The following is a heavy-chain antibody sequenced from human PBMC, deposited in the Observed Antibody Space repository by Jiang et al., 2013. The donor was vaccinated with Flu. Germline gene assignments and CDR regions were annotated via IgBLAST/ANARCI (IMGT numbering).Heavy chain of an antibody. CDR3: ARVRYSNGWNLDY. Sequence: VQLVESGGGVVQPGTSLRLSCVASGFTFGSYGMHWVRQAPGKGLEWVAVLWFDGSDIYYADSVKGRFTISRDNSKNTLYLQMDSLRVEDTAVYYCARVRYSNGWNLDYWGRGTLATVSS. CDR2: LWFDGSDI. CDR1: GFTFGSYG. J-gene: IGHJ4*02. V-gene: IGHV3-33*01. D-gene: IGHD3-22*01.